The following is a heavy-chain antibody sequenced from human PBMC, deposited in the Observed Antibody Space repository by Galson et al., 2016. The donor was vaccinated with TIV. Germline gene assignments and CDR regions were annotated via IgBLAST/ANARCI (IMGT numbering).Heavy chain of an antibody. Sequence: SLRLSCAASGFTFRNYRMNWVRQAPGKGLEWVSSTTSSSTYIFYADSVKGRFTISRDNGKNSLYLQMNSLRAEDTAVYYCARGSMTMVRGENWFDSWGQGTLVTVSS. D-gene: IGHD3-10*01. J-gene: IGHJ5*01. CDR3: ARGSMTMVRGENWFDS. CDR1: GFTFRNYR. V-gene: IGHV3-21*01. CDR2: TTSSSTYI.